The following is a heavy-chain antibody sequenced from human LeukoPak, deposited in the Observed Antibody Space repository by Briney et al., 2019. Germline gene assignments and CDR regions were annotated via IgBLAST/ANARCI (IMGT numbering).Heavy chain of an antibody. V-gene: IGHV3-7*01. CDR2: IKQDGSEK. Sequence: GGSLRLSCAASGFTFSSDWMSWVRQAPGKGLEWVANIKQDGSEKYYVDSVKGRFTISRDNAKNSLYLQMNSLRAEDTAVYYCARDRPFDYWGQGTLVTVSS. J-gene: IGHJ4*02. CDR1: GFTFSSDW. CDR3: ARDRPFDY.